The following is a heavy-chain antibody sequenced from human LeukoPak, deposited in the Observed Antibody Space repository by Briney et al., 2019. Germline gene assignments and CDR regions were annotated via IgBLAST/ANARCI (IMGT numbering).Heavy chain of an antibody. J-gene: IGHJ3*02. CDR2: ISGSGGST. CDR3: AREGRYGALTGAFDI. Sequence: PGGSLRLSCAASGFTFSSYAMSWVRQAPGKGLEWVSAISGSGGSTYYADSVKGRFAISRDNAKNSLYLQMNSLRAEDTAVYYCAREGRYGALTGAFDIWGQGTMVTVSS. D-gene: IGHD4-17*01. V-gene: IGHV3-23*01. CDR1: GFTFSSYA.